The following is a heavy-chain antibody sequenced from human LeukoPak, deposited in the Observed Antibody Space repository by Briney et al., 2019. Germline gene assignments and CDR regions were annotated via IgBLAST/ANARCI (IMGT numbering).Heavy chain of an antibody. Sequence: GGSMRPSCAADGSTFSGYSMNWDRQAPGKGLEWVSYISSGSSTIFYADSVKGRVTISRDNAKNSLYLQMNSLRAEDTAVYYCATYTNWVAGDVWGQGTSVSVSS. CDR2: ISSGSSTI. V-gene: IGHV3-48*04. CDR3: ATYTNWVAGDV. CDR1: GSTFSGYS. D-gene: IGHD1-1*01. J-gene: IGHJ6*02.